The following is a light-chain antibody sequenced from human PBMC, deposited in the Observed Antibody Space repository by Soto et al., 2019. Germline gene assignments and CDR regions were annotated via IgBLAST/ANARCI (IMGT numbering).Light chain of an antibody. CDR1: QAISSA. V-gene: IGKV1-13*02. CDR3: QQFDSNPLT. J-gene: IGKJ4*01. CDR2: DAS. Sequence: AIQVTQSPSSLSASVGDRVTITCRASQAISSALVWYQQKPGKVPQLLIYDASTLESGVPSRFSGSGYGTDFTLTISSLQPEDFATYYCQQFDSNPLTFGGGTKVEIK.